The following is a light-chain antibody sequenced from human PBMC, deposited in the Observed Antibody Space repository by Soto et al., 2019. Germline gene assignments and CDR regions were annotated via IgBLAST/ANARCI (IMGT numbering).Light chain of an antibody. CDR2: GAS. CDR3: QQYNNWPLT. Sequence: IVMTPSPATLSVSPGERATLSCRASQSVSSNLAWYQQKPGQAPRLLIHGASTRATGIPARFSGSGSGTEFTLTISSLQSEDFAVYYCQQYNNWPLTFGGRTKVAIK. V-gene: IGKV3-15*01. J-gene: IGKJ4*01. CDR1: QSVSSN.